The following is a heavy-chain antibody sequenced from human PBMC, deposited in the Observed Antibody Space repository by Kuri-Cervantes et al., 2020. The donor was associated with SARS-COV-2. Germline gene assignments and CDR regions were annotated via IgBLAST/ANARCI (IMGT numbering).Heavy chain of an antibody. Sequence: GSLRLSCTVSGYSISSGYYWGWIRQPPGKGLEWIGSIYHSGSTYYNPSLKSRVTISVDTSKNQFSLKLSSVTAADTAVYYCARELARYSSGWVFGEHFDYWGQGTLVTVSS. CDR3: ARELARYSSGWVFGEHFDY. V-gene: IGHV4-38-2*02. CDR2: IYHSGST. J-gene: IGHJ4*02. CDR1: GYSISSGYY. D-gene: IGHD6-19*01.